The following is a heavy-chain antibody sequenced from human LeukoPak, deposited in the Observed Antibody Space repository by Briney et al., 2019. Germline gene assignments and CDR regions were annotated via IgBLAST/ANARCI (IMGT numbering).Heavy chain of an antibody. J-gene: IGHJ4*02. CDR2: INPSGGST. V-gene: IGHV1-46*01. CDR3: AFSSGYYRFDY. CDR1: GYTFTSYH. Sequence: ASVKVSCKASGYTFTSYHMHWVRQAPGQGLEWMGIINPSGGSTSYAQKFQGRVTMTRGMSTSTVYMELSSLRPEDTAVYYCAFSSGYYRFDYWGQGTLVTVSS. D-gene: IGHD3-22*01.